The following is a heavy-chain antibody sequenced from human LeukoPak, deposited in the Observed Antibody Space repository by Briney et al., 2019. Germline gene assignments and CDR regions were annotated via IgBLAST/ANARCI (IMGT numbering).Heavy chain of an antibody. J-gene: IGHJ6*03. V-gene: IGHV3-21*01. Sequence: SGGSLRLSCAASGFTFSSYSMNWVRQTPGKGLEWVSSVSSSSSYIYYADSLKGRFTISRDNAKNSLYLQMNSLRAEDTAVYYCARTQLNSYYYYMDVWGKGTTVTVSS. CDR3: ARTQLNSYYYYMDV. CDR2: VSSSSSYI. CDR1: GFTFSSYS. D-gene: IGHD2-2*01.